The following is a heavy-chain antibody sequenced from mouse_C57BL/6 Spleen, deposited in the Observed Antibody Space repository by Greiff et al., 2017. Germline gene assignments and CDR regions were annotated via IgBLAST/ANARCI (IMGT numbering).Heavy chain of an antibody. CDR3: ARQGFIPFAY. V-gene: IGHV5-9*01. J-gene: IGHJ3*01. CDR1: GFTFSSYT. D-gene: IGHD1-1*01. CDR2: ISGGGGNT. Sequence: EVQRVESGGGLVKPGGSLKLSCAASGFTFSSYTMSWVRQTPEKRLEWVATISGGGGNTYYPDSVKGRFTISRDNAKNTLYLQMSSLRSEDTALYYCARQGFIPFAYWGQGTLVTVSA.